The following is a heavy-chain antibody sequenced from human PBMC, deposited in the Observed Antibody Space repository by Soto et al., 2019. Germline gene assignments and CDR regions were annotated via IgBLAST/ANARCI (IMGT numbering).Heavy chain of an antibody. CDR1: GFTFSSYG. Sequence: GGSLRLSCAASGFTFSSYGMHWVRQAPGKGLEWVAIIWYDGSNKYYADSVKGRFTISRDNSKNTLYLQMNSLRAEDTAVYYCARDRQMATTAPSDYWGQGTLVTVSS. CDR3: ARDRQMATTAPSDY. D-gene: IGHD5-12*01. J-gene: IGHJ4*02. CDR2: IWYDGSNK. V-gene: IGHV3-33*01.